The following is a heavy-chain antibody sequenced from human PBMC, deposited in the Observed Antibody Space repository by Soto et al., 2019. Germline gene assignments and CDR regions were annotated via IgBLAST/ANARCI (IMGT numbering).Heavy chain of an antibody. CDR3: ARGMGSGYAESDLYYFDY. J-gene: IGHJ4*02. CDR2: ISSSGSTI. CDR1: GFTFSDYY. V-gene: IGHV3-11*01. Sequence: GGSLRLSCAASGFTFSDYYMSWIRQAPGKGLEWVSYISSSGSTIYYADSVKGRFTISRDNAKNSLYLQMNSLRAEDTAVYYCARGMGSGYAESDLYYFDYWGQGTLVTVSS. D-gene: IGHD5-12*01.